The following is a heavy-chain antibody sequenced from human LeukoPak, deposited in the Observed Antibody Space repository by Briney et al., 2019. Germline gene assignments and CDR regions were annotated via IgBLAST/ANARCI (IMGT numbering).Heavy chain of an antibody. V-gene: IGHV3-53*04. J-gene: IGHJ4*02. D-gene: IGHD2-2*01. CDR1: GFTVSSNY. CDR2: IYSGGST. CDR3: ARDPHCSSTSCHDY. Sequence: GGSLRLSCAASGFTVSSNYMSWVRQAPGKGLEWVSIIYSGGSTYYADSVKGRFTISRHNSKNTLYLQMNSLRAEDTAVYYCARDPHCSSTSCHDYWGQGTLVSVSS.